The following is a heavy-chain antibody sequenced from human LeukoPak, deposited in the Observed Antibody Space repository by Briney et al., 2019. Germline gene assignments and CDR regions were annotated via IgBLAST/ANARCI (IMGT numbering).Heavy chain of an antibody. D-gene: IGHD5-18*01. CDR3: ARDGYNYGYYFHF. CDR1: GXSISSGDYV. V-gene: IGHV4-30-4*01. J-gene: IGHJ4*02. Sequence: PSETLSLTCTVSGXSISSGDYVSSWIRQPPGEGLEWIGSIYSSGRTYYNPSLKSRLSISVDTSKNQFSLKLSSVTAADTAVYYCARDGYNYGYYFHFWGQGTLVNVSP. CDR2: IYSSGRT.